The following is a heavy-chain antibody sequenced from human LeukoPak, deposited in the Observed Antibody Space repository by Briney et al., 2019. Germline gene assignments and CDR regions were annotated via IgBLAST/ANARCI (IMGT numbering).Heavy chain of an antibody. CDR3: ARGKQLVAY. V-gene: IGHV3-30-3*01. Sequence: GGSLRLSCAASGFMFSNFAMSWVRQAPGKGLEWVAAISYDGSNKYYADSVKGRFTISRDNSKNTLYLQMNSLRAEDTAVYYCARGKQLVAYWGQGTLVTVSS. CDR1: GFMFSNFA. CDR2: ISYDGSNK. D-gene: IGHD6-6*01. J-gene: IGHJ4*02.